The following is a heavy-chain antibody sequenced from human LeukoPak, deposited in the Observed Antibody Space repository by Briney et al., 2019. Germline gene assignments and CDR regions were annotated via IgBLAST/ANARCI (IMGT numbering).Heavy chain of an antibody. Sequence: GGSLRLSCAASGFSFSSYSMNWVRQAPGKGLEYVSAISTDERKTYYADSVKGRFIISRDNSKNTLYLQMGSLRTEDMAVYFCARVGDDNFFDFWGQGTLVTVSS. CDR1: GFSFSSYS. CDR2: ISTDERKT. J-gene: IGHJ4*02. CDR3: ARVGDDNFFDF. V-gene: IGHV3-64*02. D-gene: IGHD2-21*01.